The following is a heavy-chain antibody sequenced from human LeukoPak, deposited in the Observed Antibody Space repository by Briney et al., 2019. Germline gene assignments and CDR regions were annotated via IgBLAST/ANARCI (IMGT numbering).Heavy chain of an antibody. J-gene: IGHJ3*01. CDR1: GFAVSNKF. D-gene: IGHD3-16*01. CDR2: IRVGDVT. V-gene: IGHV3-53*01. CDR3: AREDNGGATDDGFDV. Sequence: GGSLRLSCAASGFAVSNKFMYWVRQAPGKGLEWVSVIRVGDVTHYADSVKGRFTTSRDSSKNTVYLQMESLRVEDTAVYYCAREDNGGATDDGFDVWGHGTVVTVSS.